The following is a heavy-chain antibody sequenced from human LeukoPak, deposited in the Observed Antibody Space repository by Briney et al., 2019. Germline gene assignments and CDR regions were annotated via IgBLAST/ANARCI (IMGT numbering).Heavy chain of an antibody. CDR2: IYASGNT. J-gene: IGHJ2*01. CDR1: GDSISSYY. D-gene: IGHD3-22*01. V-gene: IGHV4-4*07. CDR3: AREKHYYDSSGYPRGYWYFDL. Sequence: SETLSLTCTVSGDSISSYYWSWVRQPAGKGLEWIGRIYASGNTNYKPSRKGRVTMKVDTSKNQFSLNLSSVTAADRAVYYGAREKHYYDSSGYPRGYWYFDLWGRGTLVTVSS.